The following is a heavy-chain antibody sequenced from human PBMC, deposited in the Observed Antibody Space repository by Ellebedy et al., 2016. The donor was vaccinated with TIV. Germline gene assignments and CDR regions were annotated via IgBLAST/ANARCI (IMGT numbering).Heavy chain of an antibody. CDR2: IKQDGSEK. Sequence: GGSLRLSCAVSGFTFSSYWMTWVRQAPGKGLEWVANIKQDGSEKDYVDSVKGRFTISRDNAKNSLYLQMNSLRVEDTAVYYCARDYYSSTTKTIDYWGQGTLVTASS. J-gene: IGHJ4*02. CDR3: ARDYYSSTTKTIDY. CDR1: GFTFSSYW. D-gene: IGHD6-13*01. V-gene: IGHV3-7*01.